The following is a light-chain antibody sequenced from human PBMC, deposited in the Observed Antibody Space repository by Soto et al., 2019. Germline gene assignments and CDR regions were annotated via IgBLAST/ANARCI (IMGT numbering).Light chain of an antibody. V-gene: IGKV1-12*01. CDR2: TAS. J-gene: IGKJ5*01. CDR3: QQAASFPIT. Sequence: GRAPNLLIYTASSLQSGVPSRFSGTGSGTEFTLTINNLQPEDFATYYCQQAASFPITFGQGTRLEIK.